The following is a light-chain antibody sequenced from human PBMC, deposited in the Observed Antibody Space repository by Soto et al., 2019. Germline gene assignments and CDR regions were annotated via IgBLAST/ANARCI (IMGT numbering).Light chain of an antibody. CDR1: QGIRNF. CDR3: QKYSSVPV. V-gene: IGKV1-27*01. J-gene: IGKJ3*01. Sequence: DIQMTQSPTSLSASVGDRVTITCRASQGIRNFVAWYQQKPGKAPKLLIYAASTLQSGVPSRFSGSGSGTDFTLTINSLQHEDVATCSCQKYSSVPVFGPGTKVEIK. CDR2: AAS.